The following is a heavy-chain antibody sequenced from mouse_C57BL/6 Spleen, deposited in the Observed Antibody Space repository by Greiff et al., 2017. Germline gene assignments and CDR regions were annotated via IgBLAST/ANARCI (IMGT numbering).Heavy chain of an antibody. J-gene: IGHJ4*01. CDR1: GYTFTSYW. D-gene: IGHD2-4*01. CDR2: IHPNSGST. Sequence: VQLQQPGAELVKPGASVKLSCKASGYTFTSYWMHWVKQRPGQGLEWIGMIHPNSGSTNYNAKFKSKATLTVDKSSSTAYMQLSSLTSEDSAVYYCAMSGTYYDYDGIDYYAMDYWGKGTSVTVSS. CDR3: AMSGTYYDYDGIDYYAMDY. V-gene: IGHV1-64*01.